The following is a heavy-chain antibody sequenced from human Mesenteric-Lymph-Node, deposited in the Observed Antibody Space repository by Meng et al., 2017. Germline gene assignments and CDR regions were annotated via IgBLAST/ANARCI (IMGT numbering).Heavy chain of an antibody. J-gene: IGHJ4*02. CDR2: INADGGSP. CDR3: ICYSDGWY. Sequence: GESLKISCAASGFLSNNYWHWVRQVPGKGQVWVSRINADGGSPVYADSVRGRFTISRDSAKNTLDLQMNGLRGEDTAVYYCICYSDGWYWGQGTRVTVSS. V-gene: IGHV3-74*01. D-gene: IGHD6-19*01. CDR1: GFLSNNYW.